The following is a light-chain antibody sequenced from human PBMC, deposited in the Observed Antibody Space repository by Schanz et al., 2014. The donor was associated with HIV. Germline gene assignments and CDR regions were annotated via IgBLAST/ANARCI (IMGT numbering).Light chain of an antibody. V-gene: IGLV2-14*02. CDR1: RNDVGTYNL. J-gene: IGLJ1*01. CDR3: TSYASSRSMV. Sequence: QSALTQPASVSGSPGQSITISCTGTRNDVGTYNLVSWYQQHPGKAPQLMIYEVTKRPSGVSDRFSGSKSDNTASLTISGLQADDEADYYCTSYASSRSMVFGTGTKLTVL. CDR2: EVT.